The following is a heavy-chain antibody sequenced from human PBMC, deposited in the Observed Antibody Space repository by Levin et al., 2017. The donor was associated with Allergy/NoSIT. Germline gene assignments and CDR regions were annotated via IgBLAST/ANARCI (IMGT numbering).Heavy chain of an antibody. V-gene: IGHV3-74*01. D-gene: IGHD3-16*01. CDR2: INGDGTNT. CDR3: SCSWGRDGFDV. Sequence: SCVGAGFTFSNKWMHWVRQVPGKGPVWISRINGDGTNTAYAGSVEGRFTISRDNAKNTLFLQMNSLRAEDTAVYYCSCSWGRDGFDVWGQGTMVTVSA. J-gene: IGHJ3*01. CDR1: GFTFSNKW.